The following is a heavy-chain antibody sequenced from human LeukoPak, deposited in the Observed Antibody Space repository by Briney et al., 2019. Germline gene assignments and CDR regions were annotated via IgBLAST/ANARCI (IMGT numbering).Heavy chain of an antibody. Sequence: GSLRLSCAASGLIVSGDYMSWVRQPPGKGLEWIGSIYYSGNTYYKPSLKSRVTISVDTAKNQFSLKLSSVTAADTAVYYCARDRLRLLPAFDIWGQGTMVSVSS. D-gene: IGHD2-21*02. CDR2: IYYSGNT. V-gene: IGHV4-38-2*02. CDR1: GLIVSGDY. CDR3: ARDRLRLLPAFDI. J-gene: IGHJ3*02.